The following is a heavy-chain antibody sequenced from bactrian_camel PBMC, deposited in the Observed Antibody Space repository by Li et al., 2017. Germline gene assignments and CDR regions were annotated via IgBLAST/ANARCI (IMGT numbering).Heavy chain of an antibody. Sequence: QVQLVESGGGSVQSGGSLRLSCAASGYSANNMAWFRQAPGKEREAVANMYSEGRTVYAGSVKGRFTISQDNAKKTLYLQMNSLETEDTAMYYCAKIADDKEYAPGYAYNFWGQGTQVTVS. D-gene: IGHD1*01. V-gene: IGHV3S53*01. CDR1: GYSANN. CDR3: AKIADDKEYAPGYAYNF. CDR2: MYSEGRT. J-gene: IGHJ4*01.